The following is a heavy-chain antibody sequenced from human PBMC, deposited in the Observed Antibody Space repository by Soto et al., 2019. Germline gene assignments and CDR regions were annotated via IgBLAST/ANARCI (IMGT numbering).Heavy chain of an antibody. CDR3: ARRRVLQYLTTGNNWFDP. CDR2: IYYSGST. CDR1: GGSISSSSYY. D-gene: IGHD4-4*01. J-gene: IGHJ5*02. Sequence: QLQLQESGPGLVKPSETLSLTCTVSGGSISSSSYYWGWIRQPPGKGLEWIGSIYYSGSTYYNPSLKSRVTISVDTSKNQFSLKLSCVTAADTAVYYCARRRVLQYLTTGNNWFDPWGQGTLVTVSS. V-gene: IGHV4-39*01.